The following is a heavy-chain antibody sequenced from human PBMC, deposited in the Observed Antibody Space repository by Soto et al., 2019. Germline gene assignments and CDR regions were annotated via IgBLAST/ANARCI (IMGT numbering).Heavy chain of an antibody. CDR2: IGSAHDP. CDR3: ARADLGRLPRRADYYYALDV. V-gene: IGHV3-13*05. J-gene: IGHJ6*02. Sequence: PGGSLRLSCAASGFTFSTYDMHWVRQVPGKGLEWVSAIGSAHDPYYLGSVKGRFSISRENAKNSLYLQMNSLTTGDTAVYYCARADLGRLPRRADYYYALDVWGQGTTVTVSS. CDR1: GFTFSTYD. D-gene: IGHD2-15*01.